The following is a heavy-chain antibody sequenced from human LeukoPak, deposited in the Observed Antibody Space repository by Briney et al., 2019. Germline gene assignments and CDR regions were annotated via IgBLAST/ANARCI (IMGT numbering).Heavy chain of an antibody. CDR3: TVFADSNH. V-gene: IGHV3-53*01. CDR2: ILSSGAT. D-gene: IGHD1-26*01. Sequence: GGSLRLSCAASGFTGSNNYVGWVRQAPGMGLEWVAAILSSGATCYADSVKGRFTISRDTSRNTLYLQISRLRVETTAVYYSTVFADSNHWDHGTLVTVSS. CDR1: GFTGSNNY. J-gene: IGHJ5*02.